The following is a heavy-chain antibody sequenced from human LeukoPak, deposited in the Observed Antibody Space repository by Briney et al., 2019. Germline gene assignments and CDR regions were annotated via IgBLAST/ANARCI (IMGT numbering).Heavy chain of an antibody. Sequence: SETLSLTCTVSGGSISSTTYYWGWIRQPPGKGLESIVSIYYSGATYSNPSLKTRVTISVDTSKNQFSLNLTSVTAADTAVYYCARHPNQPSNTRGTLFDPWGQGTLVTVSS. D-gene: IGHD2-2*01. V-gene: IGHV4-39*01. CDR1: GGSISSTTYY. CDR3: ARHPNQPSNTRGTLFDP. J-gene: IGHJ5*02. CDR2: IYYSGAT.